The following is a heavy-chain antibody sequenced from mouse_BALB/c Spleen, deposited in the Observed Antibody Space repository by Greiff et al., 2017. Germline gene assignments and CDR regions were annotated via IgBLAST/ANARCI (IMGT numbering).Heavy chain of an antibody. J-gene: IGHJ3*01. D-gene: IGHD4-1*01. V-gene: IGHV3-2*02. CDR3: ARRRTGLWFAY. Sequence: EVQLQESGPGLVKPSQSLSLTCTVTGYSITSDYAWNWIRQFPGNKLEWMGYISYSGSTSYNPSLKSRISITRDTSKNQFFLQLNSVTTEDTATYYCARRRTGLWFAYWGQGTLVTVSA. CDR1: GYSITSDYA. CDR2: ISYSGST.